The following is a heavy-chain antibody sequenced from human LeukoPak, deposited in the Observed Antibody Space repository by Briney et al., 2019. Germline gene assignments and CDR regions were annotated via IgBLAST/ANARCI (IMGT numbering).Heavy chain of an antibody. CDR1: GFTFSSYE. J-gene: IGHJ4*02. Sequence: GGSLRLSCAASGFTFSSYEMNWVRQAPGKGLEWVSYISSSGSTIYYADSVKGRFTISRDNAKNSLYLQMNSLRAGDTAVYYCARTLSGWDYFDYWGQGTLVTVSS. CDR2: ISSSGSTI. CDR3: ARTLSGWDYFDY. V-gene: IGHV3-48*03. D-gene: IGHD6-19*01.